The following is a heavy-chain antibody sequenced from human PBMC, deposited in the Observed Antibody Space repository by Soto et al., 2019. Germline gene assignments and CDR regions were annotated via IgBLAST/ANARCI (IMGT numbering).Heavy chain of an antibody. V-gene: IGHV1-18*01. CDR2: ISAYNGNT. CDR1: GYTFTSYG. J-gene: IGHJ4*02. CDR3: AKDSEAVAGRVWFSTIDY. D-gene: IGHD6-19*01. Sequence: GASVKVSCKASGYTFTSYGISWVRQAPGQGLEWMGWISAYNGNTNYAQKLQGRVTMTTDTSTSTAYMELRSLRSDDTAVYYCAKDSEAVAGRVWFSTIDYWGQGTLVTVSS.